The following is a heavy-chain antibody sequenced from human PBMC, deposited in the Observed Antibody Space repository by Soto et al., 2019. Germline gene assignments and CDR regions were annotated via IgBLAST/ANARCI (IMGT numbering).Heavy chain of an antibody. CDR1: GYTFTSYY. Sequence: SVKVCCKASGYTFTSYYMHWVRQAPGQGLEWMGRIIPSLGIANYAQKFQGRVTITADKSTSTAYMELSSLRSEDTAVYYCAREGMGAGYYMDVWGKGTTVTVSS. CDR3: AREGMGAGYYMDV. J-gene: IGHJ6*03. CDR2: IIPSLGIA. V-gene: IGHV1-69*04. D-gene: IGHD1-26*01.